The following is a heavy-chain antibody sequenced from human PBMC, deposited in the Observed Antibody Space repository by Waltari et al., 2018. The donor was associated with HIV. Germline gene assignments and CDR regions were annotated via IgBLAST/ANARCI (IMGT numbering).Heavy chain of an antibody. CDR3: ATDRGSGWYGVYFDY. V-gene: IGHV1-24*01. Sequence: VQLVQSGAEGKTPGAPVTVSCKVSGYTLTELSMPWVRQAPGKGLEWMGGLDPEDGETIYAQKFQGRVTMTEDTSTDTAYMELSSLRSEDTAVYYCATDRGSGWYGVYFDYWGQGTLVTVSS. J-gene: IGHJ4*02. D-gene: IGHD6-19*01. CDR1: GYTLTELS. CDR2: LDPEDGET.